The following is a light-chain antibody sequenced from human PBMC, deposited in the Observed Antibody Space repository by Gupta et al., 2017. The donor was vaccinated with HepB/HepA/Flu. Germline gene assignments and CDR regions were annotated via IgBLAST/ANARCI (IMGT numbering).Light chain of an antibody. CDR2: GAS. V-gene: IGKV3-20*01. CDR3: QQYGSSPFT. Sequence: EIVLTQSPGTLSLPPGERATLSCRASQSVSSSFLAWYQQKPGQAPRLLIYGASSWATGIPSRFSGSVSGTDFTLTITSLQPEDFAVYYCQQYGSSPFTFGAGTKVDIK. J-gene: IGKJ3*01. CDR1: QSVSSSF.